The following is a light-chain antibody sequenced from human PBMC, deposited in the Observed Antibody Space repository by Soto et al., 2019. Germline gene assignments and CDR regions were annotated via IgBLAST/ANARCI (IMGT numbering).Light chain of an antibody. V-gene: IGKV3-15*01. Sequence: EIVMTQSPATLAVSRGERATLSCRASQSVSSNLAWYQQKPDQAPRLLIYGASTRATGIPARFSGSGSGTEFTLTISSLQSEDFAVYYCQQYNNWPALTFGGGTKV. CDR1: QSVSSN. J-gene: IGKJ4*01. CDR2: GAS. CDR3: QQYNNWPALT.